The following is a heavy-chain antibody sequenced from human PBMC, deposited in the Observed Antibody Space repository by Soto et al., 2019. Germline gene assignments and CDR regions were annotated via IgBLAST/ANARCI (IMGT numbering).Heavy chain of an antibody. CDR2: ISGSGGST. D-gene: IGHD3-16*01. Sequence: EVQLLESGGGLVQPGGSLRLSCAASGFTFSSYAMRWVRQAPGKGLEWVSAISGSGGSTYYADSVKGRFTISRDNSRPTLCGQMNSRRPGDAAVYYGARGGPGPNFDDWVRGTLVTVSS. J-gene: IGHJ4*02. CDR1: GFTFSSYA. CDR3: ARGGPGPNFDD. V-gene: IGHV3-23*01.